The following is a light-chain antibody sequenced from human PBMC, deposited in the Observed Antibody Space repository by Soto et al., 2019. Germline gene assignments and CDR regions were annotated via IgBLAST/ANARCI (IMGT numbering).Light chain of an antibody. J-gene: IGKJ2*01. CDR2: GAS. CDR3: QQYGRPPHT. V-gene: IGKV3-20*01. CDR1: QSVYNSY. Sequence: EIVWTQSPGTLSLSPGERATLSCRASQSVYNSYLAWYQQKPGQAPRLLINGASNRATGIPDRFSGSGSGTDFTLTISRLEPEDFAVYYCQQYGRPPHTLGQGTKLEIK.